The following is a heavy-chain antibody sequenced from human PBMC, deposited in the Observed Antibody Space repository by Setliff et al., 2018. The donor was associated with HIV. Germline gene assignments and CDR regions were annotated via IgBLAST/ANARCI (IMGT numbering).Heavy chain of an antibody. Sequence: SETLSLTCAVSGYSISSGYYWGWIRQPPGKGLEWIGSIYHSGSTYYNPSLKSRVTISVDTTKNQFSLKLSSVTAADSAVYYCAREGTTVTLDYWGQGTLVTVSS. V-gene: IGHV4-38-2*02. J-gene: IGHJ4*02. D-gene: IGHD4-4*01. CDR3: AREGTTVTLDY. CDR2: IYHSGST. CDR1: GYSISSGYY.